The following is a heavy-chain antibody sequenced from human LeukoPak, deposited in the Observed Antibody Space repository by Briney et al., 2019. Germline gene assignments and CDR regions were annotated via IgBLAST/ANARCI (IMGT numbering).Heavy chain of an antibody. V-gene: IGHV3-30*02. CDR3: AKDCYYDSSGYYQHPHYFDY. J-gene: IGHJ4*02. CDR1: GFTFSSYS. CDR2: IRYDGSNK. Sequence: GGSLRLSCAASGFTFSSYSMNWVRQAPGKGLEWVAFIRYDGSNKYYADSVKGRFTISRDNSKNTLYLQMNSLRAEDTAVYYCAKDCYYDSSGYYQHPHYFDYWGQGTLVTVSS. D-gene: IGHD3-22*01.